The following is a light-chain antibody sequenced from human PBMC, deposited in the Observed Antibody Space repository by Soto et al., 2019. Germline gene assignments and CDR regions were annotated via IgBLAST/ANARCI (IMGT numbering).Light chain of an antibody. J-gene: IGKJ1*01. Sequence: EIVLTQSPGTLSVSPGERATVSCRASQTISSNYLAWYQPKPGQAPSLLIYGTSSRATGIPDRFSGSGSGPDFTLTIIRLDPEDSAIYYCQQYVSWTFGQGTKVEIK. CDR1: QTISSNY. CDR3: QQYVSWT. CDR2: GTS. V-gene: IGKV3-20*01.